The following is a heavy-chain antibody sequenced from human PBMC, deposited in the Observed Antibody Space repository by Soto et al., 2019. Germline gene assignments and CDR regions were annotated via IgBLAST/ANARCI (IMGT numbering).Heavy chain of an antibody. J-gene: IGHJ4*02. CDR2: ISADNGNR. Sequence: QVQLVQSGAEVKKPGASEKVSCKASGYTFTSYGISWVRQAPGQGLEWMGWISADNGNRNYAQKFQGRVTMTTDTSANTAYMDLRSLRSDDTAVYYCARGKDDFWSGYLDNWGQGTLVTVPS. CDR1: GYTFTSYG. V-gene: IGHV1-18*01. D-gene: IGHD3-3*01. CDR3: ARGKDDFWSGYLDN.